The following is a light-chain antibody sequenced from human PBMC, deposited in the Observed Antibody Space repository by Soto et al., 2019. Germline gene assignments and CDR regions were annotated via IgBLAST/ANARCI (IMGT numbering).Light chain of an antibody. J-gene: IGLJ1*01. CDR3: QSYDSSLSGYV. CDR2: GNS. Sequence: QSVLTQPPSVSGAPGQKITISCTGSRSNIGAGYDVHWYQHLPGTAPKLLIFGNSNRPSGVPDRFSGSKSGTSASLTITGLQAEDEVVYYCQSYDSSLSGYVFGTGTKLTVL. V-gene: IGLV1-40*01. CDR1: RSNIGAGYD.